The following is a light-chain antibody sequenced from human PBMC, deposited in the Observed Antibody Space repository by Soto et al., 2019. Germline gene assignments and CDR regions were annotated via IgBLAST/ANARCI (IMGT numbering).Light chain of an antibody. V-gene: IGLV2-11*01. CDR2: DVD. CDR1: NSDVGHYNY. Sequence: QSALTQPRSVSGSPGQSVTISCTVTNSDVGHYNYVSWYQQHPGKAPKLIIFDVDKRPSGVPDRFSGSKSGNTASLTISGLQAEDEADYYCCSYAGSSWIFGGGTQLTVL. J-gene: IGLJ2*01. CDR3: CSYAGSSWI.